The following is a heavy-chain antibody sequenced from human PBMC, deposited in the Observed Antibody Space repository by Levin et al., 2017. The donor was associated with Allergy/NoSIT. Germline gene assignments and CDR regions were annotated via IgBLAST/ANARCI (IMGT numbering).Heavy chain of an antibody. CDR2: IWYDRSNK. CDR3: ARDRYCTGGVCAMGDC. D-gene: IGHD2-8*02. J-gene: IGHJ4*02. V-gene: IGHV3-33*01. Sequence: PGGSLRLSCAASGFTFSSYGMHWVRQAPGKGLEWVAVIWYDRSNKYYADSVKGRFTISRDNSKNTLYLQMNSLRAEDTAVYYCARDRYCTGGVCAMGDCWGQGTLVTVSS. CDR1: GFTFSSYG.